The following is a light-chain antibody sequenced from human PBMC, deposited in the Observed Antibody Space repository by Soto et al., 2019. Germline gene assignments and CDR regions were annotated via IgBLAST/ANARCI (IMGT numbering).Light chain of an antibody. CDR1: QSVDAS. CDR2: DVS. J-gene: IGKJ1*01. V-gene: IGKV1-5*01. CDR3: QQYDYSRT. Sequence: DIQMTQSPSTLSASVGDSVTITCRASQSVDASLAWYQQKPGEAPKLLIYDVSNLETGVPSRFSGSGSGTEFSLTIRSLQPDDFASYYCQQYDYSRTFGQGTKVEIK.